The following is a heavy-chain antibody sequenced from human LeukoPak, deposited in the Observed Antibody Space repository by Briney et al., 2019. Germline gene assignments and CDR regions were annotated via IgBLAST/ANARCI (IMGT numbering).Heavy chain of an antibody. V-gene: IGHV4-61*02. D-gene: IGHD4-17*01. CDR2: LRPTDGYT. Sequence: PSETLSLTCTVSGASISGGGYYWGWVRQSAGKGLEFIGRLRPTDGYTNYNPSLRSRVSMSLDTSKKQLSLELTSVTAADTAVYYCARDGASNYGDYWYFDLWGRGTLVTVSS. CDR3: ARDGASNYGDYWYFDL. CDR1: GASISGGGYY. J-gene: IGHJ2*01.